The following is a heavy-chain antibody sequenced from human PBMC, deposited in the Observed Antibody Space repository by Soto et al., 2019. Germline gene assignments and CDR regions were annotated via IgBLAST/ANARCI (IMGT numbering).Heavy chain of an antibody. D-gene: IGHD2-2*02. CDR1: GFTFSSYW. CDR3: AREGYTDYYYYSGMDV. Sequence: EVQLVESGGGLVQPGGSLRLSCAASGFTFSSYWMHWVRQAPGKGLVWVSRINSDGSSTSYADSVKGRFTISRDNAKNTLYLQMNSLRAEDTAVYYCAREGYTDYYYYSGMDVWGQGTTVTVSS. CDR2: INSDGSST. J-gene: IGHJ6*02. V-gene: IGHV3-74*01.